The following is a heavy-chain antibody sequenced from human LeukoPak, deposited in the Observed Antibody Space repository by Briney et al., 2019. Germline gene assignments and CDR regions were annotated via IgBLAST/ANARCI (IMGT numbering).Heavy chain of an antibody. Sequence: GGSLRLSCAASGFTFDDYTMHWVRQAPGKGLEWVSLISWDGGSTYYADPAKGRFTISRDNAKNSLYLQMNSLRAEDTAVYYCARDRDYGRFDYWGQGTLVTVSS. V-gene: IGHV3-43*01. CDR1: GFTFDDYT. D-gene: IGHD4-17*01. J-gene: IGHJ4*02. CDR3: ARDRDYGRFDY. CDR2: ISWDGGST.